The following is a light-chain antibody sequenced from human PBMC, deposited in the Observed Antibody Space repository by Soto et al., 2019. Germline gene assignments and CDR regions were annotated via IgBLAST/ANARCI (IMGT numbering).Light chain of an antibody. CDR2: GAS. V-gene: IGKV3-15*01. Sequence: EIVMTQSPATLSVSPGESATLSCRASQSVSSKLAWYQQKPGQAPRLLIYGASTRATGIPARFSGSGSGTEFTLTMSGLPSEDFAVYYCQQYNTWYTFGQGTKLESK. CDR3: QQYNTWYT. CDR1: QSVSSK. J-gene: IGKJ2*01.